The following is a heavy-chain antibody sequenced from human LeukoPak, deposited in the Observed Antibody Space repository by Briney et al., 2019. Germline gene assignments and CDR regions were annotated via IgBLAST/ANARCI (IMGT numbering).Heavy chain of an antibody. CDR3: ARDRRPPQDAFDV. V-gene: IGHV3-11*04. Sequence: PGGSLRLSCAASGFTFSDYYMSWIRQAPGKGLEWVSYISSSGSTIYYADSVKGRFTISRDNAKNTLYLQMNSLRAEDTAVYYCARDRRPPQDAFDVWGQGTMVTVSS. J-gene: IGHJ3*01. CDR2: ISSSGSTI. CDR1: GFTFSDYY.